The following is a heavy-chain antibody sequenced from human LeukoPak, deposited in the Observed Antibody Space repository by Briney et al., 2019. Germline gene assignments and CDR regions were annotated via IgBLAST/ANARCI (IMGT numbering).Heavy chain of an antibody. CDR3: TTRRQDGW. CDR2: IKSKSDGGTI. Sequence: GGSLRLSCVGSGFTSSDAWMSWVRQAPGKGLEWVGRIKSKSDGGTIDYAAPVKGRFTISRDDSRNTLYLQMNSLKTEDTAVYYCTTRRQDGWWGQGTLVTVS. CDR1: GFTSSDAW. D-gene: IGHD2-15*01. V-gene: IGHV3-15*01. J-gene: IGHJ4*02.